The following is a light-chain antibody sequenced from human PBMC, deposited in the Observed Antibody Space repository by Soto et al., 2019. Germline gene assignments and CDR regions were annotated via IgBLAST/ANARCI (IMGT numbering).Light chain of an antibody. CDR2: EVS. CDR3: TSYTGISTL. Sequence: QSALTQPASVSGSPGQSITISCTGTSSDIGTYNFVSWYQQHPGKAPKLMIHEVSNRPSGVSSRFSGSKSGSTASLTISGLQAEDEADYYCTSYTGISTLFGGGTKLTVL. J-gene: IGLJ3*02. CDR1: SSDIGTYNF. V-gene: IGLV2-14*01.